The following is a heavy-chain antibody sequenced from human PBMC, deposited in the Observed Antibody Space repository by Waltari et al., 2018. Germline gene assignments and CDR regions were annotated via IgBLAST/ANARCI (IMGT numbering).Heavy chain of an antibody. D-gene: IGHD2-2*01. CDR3: ARVGVTVVVPAAPQGVDY. CDR2: IYSGGST. V-gene: IGHV3-66*02. J-gene: IGHJ4*02. CDR1: GFTVSSNY. Sequence: EVQLVESGGGLVQPGGSLRLSCAASGFTVSSNYMSWVRQAPGKGLEWVSVIYSGGSTYDADSVKGRFTISRDNSKNTLYLQMNSLRAEDTAVYYCARVGVTVVVPAAPQGVDYWGQGTLVTVSS.